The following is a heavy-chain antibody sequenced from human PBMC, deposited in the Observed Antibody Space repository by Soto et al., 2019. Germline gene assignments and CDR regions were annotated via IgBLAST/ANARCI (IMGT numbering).Heavy chain of an antibody. CDR2: ISSSSSYI. CDR3: ARDLVVVAATVALDI. Sequence: GGSLRLSCAASGFTFSSYSMNWVRQAPGKGLEWVSSISSSSSYIYYADSVKGRFTISRDNAKNSLYLQMNSLRAEDTAVYYCARDLVVVAATVALDIWGQGTMVTVSS. J-gene: IGHJ3*02. CDR1: GFTFSSYS. V-gene: IGHV3-21*01. D-gene: IGHD2-15*01.